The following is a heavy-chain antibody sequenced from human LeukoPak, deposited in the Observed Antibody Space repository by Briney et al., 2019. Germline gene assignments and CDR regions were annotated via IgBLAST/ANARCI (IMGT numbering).Heavy chain of an antibody. J-gene: IGHJ3*02. D-gene: IGHD3-22*01. Sequence: ASVKVSCKASGYTFTTYGITWVRQAPGQGLEWMGWISAYNGNTNYAPKLQGRVTMTTDTSTSTAYMELSSLRSDDTAVYYCARDHTMIVVADAFDIWGQGTMVTVSS. CDR3: ARDHTMIVVADAFDI. CDR2: ISAYNGNT. V-gene: IGHV1-18*01. CDR1: GYTFTTYG.